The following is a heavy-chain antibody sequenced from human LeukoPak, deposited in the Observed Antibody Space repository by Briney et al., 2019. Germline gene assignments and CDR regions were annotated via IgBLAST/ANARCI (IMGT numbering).Heavy chain of an antibody. CDR1: GGSISSYY. J-gene: IGHJ5*02. Sequence: SETLSLTCTVSGGSISSYYWSWIRQPPGKGLEWIGYIYYSGSTNYNPSLKSRVTISVDTSKNQFSLKLSSVTAADTAVYYCARHKDCSGGSCYFYNWFDPWGQGTLVTVSS. CDR3: ARHKDCSGGSCYFYNWFDP. V-gene: IGHV4-59*01. CDR2: IYYSGST. D-gene: IGHD2-15*01.